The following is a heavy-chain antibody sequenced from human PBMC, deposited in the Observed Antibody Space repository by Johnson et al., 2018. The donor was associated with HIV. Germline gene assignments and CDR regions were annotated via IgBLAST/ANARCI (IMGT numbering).Heavy chain of an antibody. CDR2: ISSSGSTI. CDR1: GITVSSTY. Sequence: QVQLVESGGGLVQPGGSLRLSCAASGITVSSTYMSWIRQAPGKGLEWVSYISSSGSTIYYADSVKGRFTISRDNAKNSLYLQMNSLRAEDTAVYYCARDVIKVIAARDDAFDIWGQGTMVTVSS. D-gene: IGHD6-6*01. J-gene: IGHJ3*02. CDR3: ARDVIKVIAARDDAFDI. V-gene: IGHV3-11*04.